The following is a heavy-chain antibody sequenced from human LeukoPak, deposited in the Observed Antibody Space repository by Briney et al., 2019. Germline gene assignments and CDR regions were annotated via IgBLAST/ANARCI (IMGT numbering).Heavy chain of an antibody. J-gene: IGHJ3*02. Sequence: VGSPRLSCAASGFTFSSYAMSWVRQAPGKGLEWVSAIRGSGGSTYYADSVKGRFTISRDNSKNTLYLQMNSLRAEDTAVYYCAKEVWSGYAFDIWGQGTMVTVSS. CDR3: AKEVWSGYAFDI. V-gene: IGHV3-23*01. CDR1: GFTFSSYA. CDR2: IRGSGGST. D-gene: IGHD3-3*01.